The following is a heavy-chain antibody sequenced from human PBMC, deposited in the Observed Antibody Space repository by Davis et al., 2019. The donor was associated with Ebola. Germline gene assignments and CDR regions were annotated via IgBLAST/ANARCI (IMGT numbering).Heavy chain of an antibody. CDR2: ISGSGGST. CDR1: GFTFSSYA. Sequence: PGGSLRLSCAASGFTFSSYAMSWVRQAPGKGLAWVSAISGSGGSTYYADSVKGRFTISRDNSKNTLYLQMNSLRAEDTAVYYCRGGPYYFDYWGQGTLVTVSS. D-gene: IGHD3-16*01. J-gene: IGHJ4*02. V-gene: IGHV3-23*01. CDR3: RGGPYYFDY.